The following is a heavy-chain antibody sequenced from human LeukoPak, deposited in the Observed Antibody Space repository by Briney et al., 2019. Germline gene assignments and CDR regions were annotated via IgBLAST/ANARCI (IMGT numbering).Heavy chain of an antibody. CDR1: GFSVSTKY. CDR2: LYSGSST. Sequence: PGGSLRPSCEGSGFSVSTKYMNWVRQAPGKGLEWVSILYSGSSTYYTDSVKGRFTVSRDDSKNTLYLHMNSLGVEDTAVYYCARVGDHYHWYLDVWGRGTLVTVSS. V-gene: IGHV3-53*01. D-gene: IGHD3-10*01. CDR3: ARVGDHYHWYLDV. J-gene: IGHJ2*01.